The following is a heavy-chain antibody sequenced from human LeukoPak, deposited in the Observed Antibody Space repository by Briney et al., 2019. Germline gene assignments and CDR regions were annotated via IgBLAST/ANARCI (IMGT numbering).Heavy chain of an antibody. CDR3: ARDWDLTVPGPKAQYGMDV. J-gene: IGHJ6*02. D-gene: IGHD3-9*01. Sequence: GGSLRLSCAASGFTFSKNDMQWVRQATGKGLEWVSSIGTTGDKYYADSVKGRFIISRDDAKKSLYLQMNSLRAGDTAVYYCARDWDLTVPGPKAQYGMDVWGQGTTVTVSS. CDR2: IGTTGDK. CDR1: GFTFSKND. V-gene: IGHV3-13*04.